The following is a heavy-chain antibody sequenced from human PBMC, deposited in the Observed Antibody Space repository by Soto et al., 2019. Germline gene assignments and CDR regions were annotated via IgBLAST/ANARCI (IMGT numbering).Heavy chain of an antibody. V-gene: IGHV3-23*01. Sequence: HPGGSLRLSCAASGFTFSSYAMSWVRQAPGKGLEWVSAISGSGGSNKYYADSVKGRFTISRDNSKNTLYLQMNSLRAEDTAVYYCASSTEWLSNFDYWGQGTLVTVSS. J-gene: IGHJ4*02. CDR1: GFTFSSYA. CDR3: ASSTEWLSNFDY. D-gene: IGHD3-3*01. CDR2: ISGSGGSNK.